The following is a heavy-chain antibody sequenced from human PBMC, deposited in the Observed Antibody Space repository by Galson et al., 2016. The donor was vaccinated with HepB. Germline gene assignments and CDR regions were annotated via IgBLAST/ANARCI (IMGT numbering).Heavy chain of an antibody. CDR2: INSDGSST. D-gene: IGHD3-10*01. J-gene: IGHJ6*02. CDR1: GFPFSRYW. Sequence: SLRLSCAASGFPFSRYWMHWVRQGPGKGLVWVSRINSDGSSTIYADSVRGRFTISRDNAKNTLYLQMNSLRVEDTAVYYCARGPGSYYRGREYYYGMDVWGQGTLVTVSS. V-gene: IGHV3-74*01. CDR3: ARGPGSYYRGREYYYGMDV.